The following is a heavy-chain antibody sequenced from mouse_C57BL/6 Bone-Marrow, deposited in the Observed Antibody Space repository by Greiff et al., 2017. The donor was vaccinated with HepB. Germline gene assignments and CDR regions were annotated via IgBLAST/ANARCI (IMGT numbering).Heavy chain of an antibody. V-gene: IGHV1-74*01. J-gene: IGHJ3*01. CDR3: AITIRHYDWFAY. D-gene: IGHD2-4*01. CDR1: GYTFTSYW. CDR2: IHPSDSDT. Sequence: QVQLQQPGAELVKPGASVKVSCKASGYTFTSYWMHWVKQRPGQGLEWIGRIHPSDSDTNYNQKFKGKATLTVDKSSSTAYMQLSSLTSEDSAVSYCAITIRHYDWFAYWGQGTLVTVSA.